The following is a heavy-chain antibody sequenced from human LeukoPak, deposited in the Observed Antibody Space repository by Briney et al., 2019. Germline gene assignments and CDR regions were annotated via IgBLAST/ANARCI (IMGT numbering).Heavy chain of an antibody. CDR1: GYSFTSSW. Sequence: GESLKISCKGSGYSFTSSWIGWVRQMPGKGLEWMGIIYPGDSESRYNPPLQGHVTFSADKSISTAYLQWSSLKASDTAMYYCARHLRVGATSLDAFDIWGQGTMVTVSS. J-gene: IGHJ3*02. CDR3: ARHLRVGATSLDAFDI. D-gene: IGHD1-26*01. CDR2: IYPGDSES. V-gene: IGHV5-51*01.